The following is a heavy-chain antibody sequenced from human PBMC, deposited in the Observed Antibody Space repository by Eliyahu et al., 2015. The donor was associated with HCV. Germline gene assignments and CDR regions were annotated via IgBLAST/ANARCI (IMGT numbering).Heavy chain of an antibody. Sequence: QVQLVESGGGVVQPGRSLRLSCAAXGFTFSSYAMHWVRQXPGKGLEWVXVISYDGSNKYYADSVKGRFTISRDNSKNTLYLQMNSLRAEDTAVYYCARDYYGSGSLYYFDYWGQGTLVTVSS. CDR1: GFTFSSYA. V-gene: IGHV3-30*04. CDR2: ISYDGSNK. CDR3: ARDYYGSGSLYYFDY. J-gene: IGHJ4*02. D-gene: IGHD3-10*01.